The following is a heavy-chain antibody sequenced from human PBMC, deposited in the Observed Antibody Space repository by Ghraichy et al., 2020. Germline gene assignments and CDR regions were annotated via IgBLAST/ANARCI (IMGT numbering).Heavy chain of an antibody. CDR3: ARDLPLTSPLSMGFDY. J-gene: IGHJ4*02. Sequence: GESLNISCAASGFTFSSYSMNWVRQAPGKGLEWVSSISSSSSYIYYADSVKGRFTISRDNAKNSLYLQMNSLRAEDTAVYYCARDLPLTSPLSMGFDYWGQGTLVTVSS. V-gene: IGHV3-21*01. CDR1: GFTFSSYS. CDR2: ISSSSSYI. D-gene: IGHD2/OR15-2a*01.